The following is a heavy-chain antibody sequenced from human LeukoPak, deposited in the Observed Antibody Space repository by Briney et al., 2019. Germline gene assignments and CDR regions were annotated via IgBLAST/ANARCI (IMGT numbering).Heavy chain of an antibody. CDR3: AKDPVLRLGELSLYGYYFDY. J-gene: IGHJ4*02. CDR1: GFTFSSYA. D-gene: IGHD3-16*02. CDR2: ISGSGGST. Sequence: GGSLRLSCAASGFTFSSYAMSWVRQAPGKGLEWVSAISGSGGSTYYADSVKGRFTISRDNSKNTLYLQMNSLRAEDTAVYYCAKDPVLRLGELSLYGYYFDYWGQGTLVTVSS. V-gene: IGHV3-23*01.